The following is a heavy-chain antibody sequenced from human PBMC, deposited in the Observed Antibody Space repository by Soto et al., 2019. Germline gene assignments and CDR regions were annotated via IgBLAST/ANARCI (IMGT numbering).Heavy chain of an antibody. D-gene: IGHD3-16*01. CDR2: ISYDGSNK. CDR1: GFTFSSYA. Sequence: QVQLVESGGGVVQPGRSLRLSCAASGFTFSSYAMHWVRQAPGKGLEWVAVISYDGSNKYYADSVKGRFTISRDNSKNTLYLHMNSLRAEDTAVYYCVMITFGGVTLFDYWGQGTLVTVSS. J-gene: IGHJ4*02. V-gene: IGHV3-30-3*01. CDR3: VMITFGGVTLFDY.